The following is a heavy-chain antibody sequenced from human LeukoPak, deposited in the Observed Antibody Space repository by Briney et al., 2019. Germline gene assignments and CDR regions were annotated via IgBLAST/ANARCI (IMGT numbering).Heavy chain of an antibody. CDR2: ISGSGGST. V-gene: IGHV3-23*01. D-gene: IGHD3-10*01. CDR1: GFTFSSYA. J-gene: IGHJ4*02. CDR3: AKDLRRVRGLDYFDY. Sequence: PGGSLRLSCAASGFTFSSYAMSWVRQAPGKGLEWVSAISGSGGSTYYADSVKGRFTISRDNSKNTLYLQMNSLRAEDTAVYYCAKDLRRVRGLDYFDYWGQGTLVTVSS.